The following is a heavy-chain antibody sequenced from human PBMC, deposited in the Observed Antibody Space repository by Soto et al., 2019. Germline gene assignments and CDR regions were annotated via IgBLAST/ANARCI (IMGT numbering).Heavy chain of an antibody. J-gene: IGHJ5*02. Sequence: DTLSLTCTVSGDSIISSDFYWGWVRQPPGKGLEWIGSIFYLGSSYYNPSLKSRVTMSVDTSKNQFSLRLRSVTAADTALYFCARHSLALRKNNWFDPWGQGIMVTVSS. D-gene: IGHD3-3*02. CDR1: GDSIISSDFY. CDR3: ARHSLALRKNNWFDP. CDR2: IFYLGSS. V-gene: IGHV4-39*01.